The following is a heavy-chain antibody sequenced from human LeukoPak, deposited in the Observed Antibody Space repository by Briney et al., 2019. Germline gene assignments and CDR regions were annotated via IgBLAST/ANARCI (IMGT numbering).Heavy chain of an antibody. CDR2: ISYSGST. J-gene: IGHJ4*02. CDR3: ASAGHDGIGYKVC. CDR1: GGSISTYY. D-gene: IGHD3-22*01. V-gene: IGHV4-59*08. Sequence: PSETLSLTCTVYGGSISTYYWSWIRQPPGKGLEWIGYISYSGSTNYNPSLKSRVTISVDTSKNQFSLKLSSVTAADTAVYYCASAGHDGIGYKVCWGQGTLVTVSS.